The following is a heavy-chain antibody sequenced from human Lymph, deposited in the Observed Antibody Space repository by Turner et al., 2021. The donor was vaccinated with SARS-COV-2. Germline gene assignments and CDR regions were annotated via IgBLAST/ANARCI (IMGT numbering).Heavy chain of an antibody. CDR2: MSGDGGGT. J-gene: IGHJ4*02. D-gene: IGHD2-15*01. V-gene: IGHV3-43*02. CDR1: GFTFDDYA. CDR3: AKDPGYCSGGSCYSRTYFDF. Sequence: GESGGVVVQPGGSLRLSCASSGFTFDDYAMHWVRQAPGKGLEWVTLMSGDGGGTYYADSVKGRFTISRDNSKNSLSLQMNSLRAEDTAVYYCAKDPGYCSGGSCYSRTYFDFWGQGTLVTVSA.